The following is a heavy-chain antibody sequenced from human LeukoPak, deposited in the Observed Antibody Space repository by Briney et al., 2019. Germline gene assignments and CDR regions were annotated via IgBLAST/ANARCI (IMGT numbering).Heavy chain of an antibody. V-gene: IGHV1-2*02. J-gene: IGHJ3*02. Sequence: ASMTVSCKASGYTFTGYYIHWVRQAPGQGLEWMGWINPNSGGTNYAQKFQGRVTMTRDTSISTAYMELSRLRSDDTAVYYCARASPLDTMIVVVITTAFDIWGQGTMVTVSS. CDR1: GYTFTGYY. D-gene: IGHD3-22*01. CDR2: INPNSGGT. CDR3: ARASPLDTMIVVVITTAFDI.